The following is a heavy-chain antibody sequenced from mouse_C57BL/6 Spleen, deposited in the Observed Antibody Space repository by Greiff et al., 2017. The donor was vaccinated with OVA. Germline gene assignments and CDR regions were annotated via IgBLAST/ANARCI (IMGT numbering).Heavy chain of an antibody. D-gene: IGHD2-4*01. CDR1: GFTFSSYG. V-gene: IGHV5-6*01. J-gene: IGHJ4*01. CDR3: ARHPSIYYDYDDAMDY. Sequence: EVKLVESGGDLVKPGGSLKLSCAASGFTFSSYGMSWVRQTPDKRLEWVATISSGGSYTYYPDSVKGRFTISRDNAKNTLYLQMSSLKSEDTAMYYCARHPSIYYDYDDAMDYWGQGTSVTVSS. CDR2: ISSGGSYT.